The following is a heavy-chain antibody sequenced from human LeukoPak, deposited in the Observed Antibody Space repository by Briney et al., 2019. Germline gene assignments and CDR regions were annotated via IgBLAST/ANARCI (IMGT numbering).Heavy chain of an antibody. V-gene: IGHV3-30*18. J-gene: IGHJ4*02. CDR3: AKDLHYYGSGSSPQY. Sequence: GRSLRLSCEASGFTFSTDAIRCILQAPGNGHDLLPLITYDGSNQYYADSVKGRFTISRANSKNTLYLQMSSLRAEDTAVYYCAKDLHYYGSGSSPQYWGQGTLVTVSS. CDR1: GFTFSTDA. CDR2: ITYDGSNQ. D-gene: IGHD3-10*01.